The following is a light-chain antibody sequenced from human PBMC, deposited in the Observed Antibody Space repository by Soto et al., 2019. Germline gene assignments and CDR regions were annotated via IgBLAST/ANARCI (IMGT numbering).Light chain of an antibody. CDR2: SAS. V-gene: IGKV3-15*01. Sequence: ETVMTQSPATLSVSPGDRATLSCRASQTLDNTIAWYQQRPGQAPTLLIHSASTRATGVPARFSGGGSGTEFTLTISSLQSEDFAMYYCQQYKAVPFTFGQGTNLEI. CDR1: QTLDNT. CDR3: QQYKAVPFT. J-gene: IGKJ2*01.